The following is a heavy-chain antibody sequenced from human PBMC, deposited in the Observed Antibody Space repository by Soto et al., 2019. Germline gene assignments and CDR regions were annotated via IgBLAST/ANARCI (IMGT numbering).Heavy chain of an antibody. CDR2: ISTYTGNT. D-gene: IGHD3-10*01. V-gene: IGHV1-18*01. CDR1: GYTFTNYD. CDR3: ERGYSYGSGRPTPGGMDV. Sequence: QVHLVQSGAEVKKPGASVKVSCKASGYTFTNYDINWVRQAPGQGLEWMGWISTYTGNTNYAQKLQGRVTMTTDTSTSTAYMELRSLRSDDTAVYYCERGYSYGSGRPTPGGMDVWGQGTTVTVSS. J-gene: IGHJ6*02.